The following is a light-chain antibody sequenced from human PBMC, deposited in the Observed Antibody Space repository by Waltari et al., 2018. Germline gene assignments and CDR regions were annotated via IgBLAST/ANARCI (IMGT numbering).Light chain of an antibody. Sequence: QSALTQPASVSGSPGQSITISCTGTSSDVGGYNYVSWYQQHPGKAPKLMIYDVSTRPAGVSNRFSGSKSGNTASLTISGLQAEDEADYCCSSYTSSSTWVFGGGTKLTVL. CDR3: SSYTSSSTWV. J-gene: IGLJ3*02. CDR1: SSDVGGYNY. V-gene: IGLV2-14*01. CDR2: DVS.